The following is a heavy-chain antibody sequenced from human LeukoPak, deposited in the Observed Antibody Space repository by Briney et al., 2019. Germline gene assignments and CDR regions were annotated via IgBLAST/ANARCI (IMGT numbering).Heavy chain of an antibody. CDR1: GGSISSCCYY. V-gene: IGHV4-31*11. J-gene: IGHJ4*02. CDR2: IYYSGST. D-gene: IGHD5-18*01. Sequence: PSETLSLTCAVSGGSISSCCYYWSWIRQHPGKGLEWIGYIYYSGSTYYNPSLKSRVTMSVDTSKNQFSLKLSSVTAADTAVYYCARDRIRDTAMVEANYFDYWGQGTLVTVSS. CDR3: ARDRIRDTAMVEANYFDY.